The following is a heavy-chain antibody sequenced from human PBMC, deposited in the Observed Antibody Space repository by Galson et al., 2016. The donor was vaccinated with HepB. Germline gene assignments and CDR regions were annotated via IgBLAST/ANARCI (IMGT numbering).Heavy chain of an antibody. V-gene: IGHV3-33*01. CDR3: ARGKGSSPPKSYHFDY. CDR1: GFSFSTHV. J-gene: IGHJ4*02. D-gene: IGHD6-6*01. CDR2: IWYDGSNK. Sequence: SLRLSCAASGFSFSTHVMHWVRQAPGKGLEWLAVIWYDGSNKFYADSVKGRFTISRGTSGNTLFLQMNRLRAEDTALYYCARGKGSSPPKSYHFDYWGPGTLVAVSS.